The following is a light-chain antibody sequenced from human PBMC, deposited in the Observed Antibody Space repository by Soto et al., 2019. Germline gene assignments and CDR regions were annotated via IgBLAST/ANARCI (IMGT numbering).Light chain of an antibody. CDR2: KAS. CDR1: QSISTW. CDR3: QQVSGYPLN. Sequence: DIQMTPSPSTLSASVVDRVTITCRASQSISTWVAWHQQKPGKGPKLMIYKASTLESGVPSRFSGSGSGTEITLTISSLQPDDFATYYCQQVSGYPLNFGGGTKV. V-gene: IGKV1-5*03. J-gene: IGKJ4*01.